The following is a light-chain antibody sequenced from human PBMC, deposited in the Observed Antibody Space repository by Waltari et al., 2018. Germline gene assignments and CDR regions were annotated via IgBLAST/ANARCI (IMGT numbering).Light chain of an antibody. V-gene: IGKV3-11*01. CDR2: DAS. J-gene: IGKJ5*01. CDR1: QSVSSY. CDR3: QQRSNWIT. Sequence: EIVLTQSPATLSLSPGERATLSCRASQSVSSYLAWYQQKPGQAPRLLIYDASNRATGIPARFGGSGSVTDFTLTISSLEPEDFALYYCQQRSNWITFGQGTRLEIK.